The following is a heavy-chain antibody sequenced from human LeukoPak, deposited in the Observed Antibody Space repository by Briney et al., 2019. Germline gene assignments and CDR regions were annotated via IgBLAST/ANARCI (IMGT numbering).Heavy chain of an antibody. Sequence: SETLSLTCTVPGGSISSYYWSWIRQPAGKGLEWIGRIYTSGSTNYNPSLKSRVTMSVDTSKNQFSLKLSSVTAADTAVYYCARGGPAAMFSYFDYWGQGTLVTVSS. CDR3: ARGGPAAMFSYFDY. J-gene: IGHJ4*02. CDR2: IYTSGST. V-gene: IGHV4-4*07. D-gene: IGHD2-2*01. CDR1: GGSISSYY.